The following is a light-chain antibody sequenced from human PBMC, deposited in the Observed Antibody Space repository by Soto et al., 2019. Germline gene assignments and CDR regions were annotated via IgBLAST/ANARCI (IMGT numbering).Light chain of an antibody. CDR3: QQSYSIPLT. CDR2: AAS. CDR1: QSISSY. J-gene: IGKJ4*01. V-gene: IGKV1-39*01. Sequence: DIQMTQSPSSLSASVGDRVTITCRASQSISSYLNWYQQKPGKAPKLLIYAASSLQSGVPSRFSGSGSGTDFILTISSLQPEDSASYYCQQSYSIPLTFGGGTKVEIK.